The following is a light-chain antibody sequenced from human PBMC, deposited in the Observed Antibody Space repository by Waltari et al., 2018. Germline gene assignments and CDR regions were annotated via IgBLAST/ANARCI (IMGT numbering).Light chain of an antibody. V-gene: IGKV3-20*01. J-gene: IGKJ1*01. Sequence: CRASQSGSRALAWDQQKPGQAPRLLIYAASTRATGVPDRFSGSGSGTDFSLTISRLDPEDFAVYYCQHYVNLPVTFGQGTKVEI. CDR3: QHYVNLPVT. CDR2: AAS. CDR1: QSGSRA.